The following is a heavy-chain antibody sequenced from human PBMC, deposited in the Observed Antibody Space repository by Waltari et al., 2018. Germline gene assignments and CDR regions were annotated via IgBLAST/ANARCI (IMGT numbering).Heavy chain of an antibody. V-gene: IGHV4-39*01. Sequence: QLQLQESGPGLVKPSETLSLTCTVSGGSISSSSYYWGWIRQPPGKGLEWIGSIYYSGSTYYTPSLKRRVTISVDTSKNQFARKLSSVTAADTAVYYCARQRYFDWLFDYWGQGTLVTVSS. CDR1: GGSISSSSYY. CDR3: ARQRYFDWLFDY. D-gene: IGHD3-9*01. CDR2: IYYSGST. J-gene: IGHJ4*02.